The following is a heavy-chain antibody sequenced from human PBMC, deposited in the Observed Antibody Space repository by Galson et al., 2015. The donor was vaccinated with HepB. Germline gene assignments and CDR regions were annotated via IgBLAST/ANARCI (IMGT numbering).Heavy chain of an antibody. Sequence: SLRLSCAASGFTFSDYYMNWVRQAPGKGLEWVADINRDGSVKYYVDSVKGRFTISRDNAKNSLYLQMNTLRAEDTAMYFCATDRDDILTLRNFEYWGQGILVTVSS. D-gene: IGHD3-9*01. J-gene: IGHJ4*02. V-gene: IGHV3-7*01. CDR2: INRDGSVK. CDR3: ATDRDDILTLRNFEY. CDR1: GFTFSDYY.